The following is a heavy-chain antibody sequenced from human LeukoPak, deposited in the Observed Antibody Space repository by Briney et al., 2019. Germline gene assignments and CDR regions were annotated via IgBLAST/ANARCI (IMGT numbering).Heavy chain of an antibody. CDR1: GFTFSSYG. J-gene: IGHJ4*02. D-gene: IGHD3-22*01. CDR3: ARDDSSGYYYGTVGGY. Sequence: GGSLRLSCAASGFTFSSYGMSWVRQAPGKGLEWVSAISGSGGSTYYADSVKGRFTISRDNSKNTLYLQMNSLRAEDTAVYYCARDDSSGYYYGTVGGYWGQGTLVTVSS. CDR2: ISGSGGST. V-gene: IGHV3-23*01.